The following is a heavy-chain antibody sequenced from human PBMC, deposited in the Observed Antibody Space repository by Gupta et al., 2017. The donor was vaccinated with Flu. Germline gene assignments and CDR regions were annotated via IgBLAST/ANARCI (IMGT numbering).Heavy chain of an antibody. CDR2: MNRDTTYI. CDR3: AKIRANYDGSDVDD. V-gene: IGHV3-21*01. Sequence: EVQLVESGGGLVKLGESLKLSCAASGFTLSSYSMNWVRQAPGKGLEWVSSMNRDTTYIYDAESVKGRFTISRDNAKNSLYLQMNSLGAEDTDLYYCAKIRANYDGSDVDDWGQGTLVTVSS. J-gene: IGHJ4*02. CDR1: GFTLSSYS. D-gene: IGHD3-22*01.